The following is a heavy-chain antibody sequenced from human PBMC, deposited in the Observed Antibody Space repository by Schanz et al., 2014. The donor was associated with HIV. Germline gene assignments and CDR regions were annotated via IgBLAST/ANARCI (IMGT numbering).Heavy chain of an antibody. V-gene: IGHV3-33*01. Sequence: QVQLVESGGGVVQPRRSLRLSCAVSGFTFSSYGMHWVRQAPGKGLEWVAVIWFDGRNKYYGDSVKGRFMISRDNSNNTLYLQMNSLRAEDTAVYFCTRGRFLERGGMDVWGQGTAVTVSS. CDR3: TRGRFLERGGMDV. CDR1: GFTFSSYG. CDR2: IWFDGRNK. D-gene: IGHD3-3*01. J-gene: IGHJ6*02.